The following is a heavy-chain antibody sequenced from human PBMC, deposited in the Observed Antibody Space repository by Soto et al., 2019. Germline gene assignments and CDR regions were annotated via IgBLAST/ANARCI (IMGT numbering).Heavy chain of an antibody. CDR2: IYYSGST. J-gene: IGHJ4*02. CDR1: GGSMYSSSYY. CDR3: ASKLGYCSGGSCYDY. V-gene: IGHV4-30-4*08. Sequence: PSETLSLTCTVSGGSMYSSSYYWDWIRQPPGKGLEWIGYIYYSGSTYYNPSLKSRVTISVDTSKNQFSLKLSSVTAADTAVYYCASKLGYCSGGSCYDYWGQGTLVTVSS. D-gene: IGHD2-15*01.